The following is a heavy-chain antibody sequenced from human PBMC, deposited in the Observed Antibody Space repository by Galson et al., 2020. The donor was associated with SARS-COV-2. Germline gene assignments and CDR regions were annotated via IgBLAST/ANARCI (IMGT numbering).Heavy chain of an antibody. D-gene: IGHD3-9*01. CDR3: ARVGGLRYCGWARVVDYLDD. Sequence: SETLSLTCTVSGGSISSGGYYWSWIRQPPGKGLEWIGYIYYSGSTYYNPSIKSRVTISLDTSKNQFSLKLSSVTAADTAVYYCARVGGLRYCGWARVVDYLDDCVQGTLVTVSS. J-gene: IGHJ4*02. V-gene: IGHV4-31*03. CDR2: IYYSGST. CDR1: GGSISSGGYY.